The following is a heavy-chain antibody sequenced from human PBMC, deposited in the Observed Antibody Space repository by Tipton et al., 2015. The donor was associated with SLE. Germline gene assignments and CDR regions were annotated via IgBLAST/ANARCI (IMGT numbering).Heavy chain of an antibody. Sequence: TLSLTCSVSGDSISRDTYYWAWGWIRQPPGKGLEWIGSFYYSGNRYYNPSLKRRVSISVDTSKNQFSLRLSSVTAADTAVYYCARVGWFGEYYFDYWGQGTLVTVSS. CDR2: FYYSGNR. CDR1: GDSISRDTYY. CDR3: ARVGWFGEYYFDY. J-gene: IGHJ4*02. D-gene: IGHD3-10*01. V-gene: IGHV4-39*07.